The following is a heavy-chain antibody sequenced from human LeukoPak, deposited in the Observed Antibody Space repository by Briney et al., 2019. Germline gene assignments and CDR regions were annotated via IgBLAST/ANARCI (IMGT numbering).Heavy chain of an antibody. Sequence: SETLSLTCTVSGGSISSSRYYWGWIRQPPGRGLEGFGIILYSGSTYYNPSLKSRVTVSVDTSENQFSLKLSSVAAADTAVYFCVRTRLSDHIVPAAERADDACDMWGQGTMVTVSS. D-gene: IGHD2-2*01. CDR2: ILYSGST. V-gene: IGHV4-39*07. CDR3: VRTRLSDHIVPAAERADDACDM. J-gene: IGHJ3*02. CDR1: GGSISSSRYY.